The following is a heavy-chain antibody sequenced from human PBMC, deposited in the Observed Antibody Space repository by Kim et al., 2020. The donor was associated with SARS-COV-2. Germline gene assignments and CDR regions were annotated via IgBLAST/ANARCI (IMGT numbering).Heavy chain of an antibody. CDR3: AKDLPTTGWQPFDV. J-gene: IGHJ4*01. V-gene: IGHV3-23*01. CDR1: GFDFGAYI. CDR2: IRGGGLPV. D-gene: IGHD1-26*01. Sequence: GGSLRHSCAASGFDFGAYIMTWVRQPPGRGLEWVSAIRGGGLPVYYADSVKGRFSISRDNSKNTVYLEMNNLRSEDTALYYCAKDLPTTGWQPFDVWGRGTLVTVSP.